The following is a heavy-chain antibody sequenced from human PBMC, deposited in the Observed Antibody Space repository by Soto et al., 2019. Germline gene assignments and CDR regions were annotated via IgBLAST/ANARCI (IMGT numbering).Heavy chain of an antibody. CDR3: ARLASGRWLAPGAVDY. CDR2: ISAYNGNT. D-gene: IGHD3-10*01. J-gene: IGHJ4*02. CDR1: GYTFTSYG. Sequence: QVPLVQSGAEVKKPGASVKVSCKASGYTFTSYGISWVRQAPGQGLEWMGWISAYNGNTNYAQKLQGRVTMTTDTSTSTAYMELRSLRSDDTAVYYCARLASGRWLAPGAVDYWGQGTLVTVSS. V-gene: IGHV1-18*01.